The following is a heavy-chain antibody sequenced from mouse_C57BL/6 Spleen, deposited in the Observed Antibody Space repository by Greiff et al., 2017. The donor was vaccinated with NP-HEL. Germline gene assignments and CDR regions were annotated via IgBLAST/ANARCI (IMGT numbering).Heavy chain of an antibody. V-gene: IGHV5-16*01. CDR1: GFTFSDYY. J-gene: IGHJ4*01. CDR3: ARETTGGAMDY. Sequence: EVKLVESEGGLVQPGSSMKLSCTASGFTFSDYYMAWVRQVPEKGLEWVANINYDGSSTYYLDSLKSRFIISRDNAKNILYLQMSSLKSEDTATYYCARETTGGAMDYWGQGTSVTVSS. CDR2: INYDGSST. D-gene: IGHD1-1*01.